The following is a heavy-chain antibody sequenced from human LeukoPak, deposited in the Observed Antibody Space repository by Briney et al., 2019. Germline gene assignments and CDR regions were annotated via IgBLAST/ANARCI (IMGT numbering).Heavy chain of an antibody. CDR3: AKYFYDSSTYSFDY. J-gene: IGHJ4*02. CDR2: ISGNGGST. V-gene: IGHV3-23*01. CDR1: GFTFSSNA. D-gene: IGHD3-22*01. Sequence: GGSLRLSCAASGFTFSSNAMSWVRQAPGKGLEWVSTISGNGGSTYYADSVKGRFTISRDNSKNTLFLQMNSLRAEDTAVYYCAKYFYDSSTYSFDYWGQGTLVTVSS.